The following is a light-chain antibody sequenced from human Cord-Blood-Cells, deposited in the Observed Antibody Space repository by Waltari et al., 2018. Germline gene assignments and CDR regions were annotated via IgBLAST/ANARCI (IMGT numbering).Light chain of an antibody. Sequence: EIVMTQSPATLSVSTGERATLPCRASQSVSSNLAWYQQKPGQAPRLLIYGASTRATGIPARFSGSGSGTEFTLTISSLQSEDFAVYYCQQYNNWSPVTFGGGTKVEIK. CDR1: QSVSSN. CDR3: QQYNNWSPVT. J-gene: IGKJ4*01. CDR2: GAS. V-gene: IGKV3-15*01.